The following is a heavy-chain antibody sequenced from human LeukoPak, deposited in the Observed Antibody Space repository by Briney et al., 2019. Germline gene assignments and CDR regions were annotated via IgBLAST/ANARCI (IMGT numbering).Heavy chain of an antibody. CDR1: GGTFSSYA. Sequence: AASVKVSCKASGGTFSSYAISWVRQAPGQGLEWMGGIIPIFGTANYAQKFQGRVTITADESTSTAYMELSSLRSEDTAVYYCASGLFGYCSSTSCLQWNFDYWGQGTLVTVSS. D-gene: IGHD2-2*01. CDR2: IIPIFGTA. V-gene: IGHV1-69*13. CDR3: ASGLFGYCSSTSCLQWNFDY. J-gene: IGHJ4*02.